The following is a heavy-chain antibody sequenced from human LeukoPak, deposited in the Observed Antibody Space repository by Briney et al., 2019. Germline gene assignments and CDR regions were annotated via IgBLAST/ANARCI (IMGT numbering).Heavy chain of an antibody. V-gene: IGHV3-43*01. J-gene: IGHJ4*02. D-gene: IGHD2-2*01. CDR2: ISWDGGST. Sequence: GGPLRLSCAASGFTFDDYTMHWVRQAPGKGLEWVSLISWDGGSTYYADSVKGRFTISRDNSKNSLYLQMNSLRTEDTALYYCAKDSLSSTSCYFDYWGQGTLVTVSS. CDR1: GFTFDDYT. CDR3: AKDSLSSTSCYFDY.